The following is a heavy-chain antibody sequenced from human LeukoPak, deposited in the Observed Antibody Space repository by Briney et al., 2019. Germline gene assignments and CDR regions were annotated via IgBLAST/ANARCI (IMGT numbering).Heavy chain of an antibody. CDR3: AKDWDTLARYDRSGYYSGFDF. Sequence: GSLRLSCAATGFTFSTYGMHWVRQAPGKGLEWVALISYDGSNEYYTDSVKGRFTISRDNSKNTLYLQMNSLRAEDTAIYYCAKDWDTLARYDRSGYYSGFDFWGQGTLVTVSS. J-gene: IGHJ4*02. V-gene: IGHV3-30*19. CDR1: GFTFSTYG. D-gene: IGHD3-22*01. CDR2: ISYDGSNE.